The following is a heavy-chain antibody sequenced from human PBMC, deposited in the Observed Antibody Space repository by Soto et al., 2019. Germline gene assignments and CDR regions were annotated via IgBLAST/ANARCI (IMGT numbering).Heavy chain of an antibody. V-gene: IGHV1-18*01. Sequence: ASVTVSCQASGYTFTSYGISWVRQAPGQGLEWMGWISAYNGNTNYAQKLQGRVTMTTDTSTSTAYMELRSLRSDDTAVYYCAVDSSGYYTDFDYWGQGTLVTVSS. D-gene: IGHD3-22*01. CDR1: GYTFTSYG. J-gene: IGHJ4*02. CDR3: AVDSSGYYTDFDY. CDR2: ISAYNGNT.